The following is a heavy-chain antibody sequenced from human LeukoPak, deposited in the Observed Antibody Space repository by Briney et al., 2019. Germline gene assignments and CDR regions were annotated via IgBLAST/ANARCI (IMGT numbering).Heavy chain of an antibody. Sequence: SETLSLTCTVSGGSISISSYYWGWIRQPPGKGLEWIESIYYSGSTYYNPSLKSRVTISVDTSKNQFSLKLSSVTAADTAVYYCARHAVVTALYYFDYWGQGTLVTVSS. V-gene: IGHV4-39*01. CDR1: GGSISISSYY. J-gene: IGHJ4*02. CDR2: IYYSGST. CDR3: ARHAVVTALYYFDY. D-gene: IGHD2-21*02.